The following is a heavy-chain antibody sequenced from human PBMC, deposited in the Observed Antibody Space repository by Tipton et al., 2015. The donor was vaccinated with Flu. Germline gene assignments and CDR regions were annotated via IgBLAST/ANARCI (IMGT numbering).Heavy chain of an antibody. D-gene: IGHD6-19*01. CDR1: GDSIRSDYY. Sequence: TLSLTCAVSGDSIRSDYYWSWIRQPPGKGLEWIGYIYYSGSTNYNPSLKSRVTISVDTSKNQFSLKLSSVTAADTAVYYCARDRIAVAGNLYYYYGMDVWGQGTTVTVSS. CDR3: ARDRIAVAGNLYYYYGMDV. V-gene: IGHV4-59*01. J-gene: IGHJ6*02. CDR2: IYYSGST.